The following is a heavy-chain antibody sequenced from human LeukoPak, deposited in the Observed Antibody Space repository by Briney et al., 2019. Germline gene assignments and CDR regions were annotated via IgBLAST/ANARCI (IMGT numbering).Heavy chain of an antibody. CDR2: INHSGST. D-gene: IGHD2-15*01. V-gene: IGHV4-34*01. Sequence: KPSGTLSLTCAVYGGSFSGYYWSWIRQPPGKGLEWIGEINHSGSTNYNPSLKSRVTISVDTSKNQFSLKLSSVTAADTAVYYCASLDCSGGSCYSIDYWGQGTLVTVSS. J-gene: IGHJ4*02. CDR1: GGSFSGYY. CDR3: ASLDCSGGSCYSIDY.